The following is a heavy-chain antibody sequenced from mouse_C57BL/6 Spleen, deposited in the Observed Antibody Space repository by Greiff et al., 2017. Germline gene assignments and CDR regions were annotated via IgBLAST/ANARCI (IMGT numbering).Heavy chain of an antibody. CDR2: ISYDGSN. D-gene: IGHD2-1*01. J-gene: IGHJ2*01. V-gene: IGHV3-6*01. CDR1: GYSITSGYY. CDR3: ARDLGNYYFDY. Sequence: DVKLVESGPGLVKPSQSLSLTCSVTGYSITSGYYWNWIRQFPGNKLEWMGYISYDGSNNYNPSLKNRISITRDTSKNQFFLKLNSVTTEDTATYYCARDLGNYYFDYWGQGTTLTVSS.